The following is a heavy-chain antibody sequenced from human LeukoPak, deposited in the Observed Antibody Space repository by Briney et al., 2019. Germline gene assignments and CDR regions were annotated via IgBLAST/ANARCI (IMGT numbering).Heavy chain of an antibody. CDR3: ASGPGGDDYGDYNYFDY. CDR1: GFTFSSYG. D-gene: IGHD4-17*01. Sequence: GRSLRLSCAASGFTFSSYGMHWVRQAPGKGLEWVAVIWYDGSNKHYADSVKGRFTISRDNSKNTLYLQMNSLRAEDTAVYYCASGPGGDDYGDYNYFDYWGQGTLVTVSS. V-gene: IGHV3-33*01. CDR2: IWYDGSNK. J-gene: IGHJ4*02.